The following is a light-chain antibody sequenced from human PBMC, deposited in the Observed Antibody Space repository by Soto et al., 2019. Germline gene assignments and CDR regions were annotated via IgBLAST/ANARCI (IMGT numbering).Light chain of an antibody. J-gene: IGKJ1*01. CDR3: QQYESSSPWT. CDR1: QSISSW. Sequence: DIQMTQSPSTLSASVGDRVTITCRASQSISSWLAWYQQKPGRAPKLLIYKASSLETGVPSRFSGSGSGTEFTLIISSLQPDDFASYYCQQYESSSPWTFGEGTKVEIK. V-gene: IGKV1-5*03. CDR2: KAS.